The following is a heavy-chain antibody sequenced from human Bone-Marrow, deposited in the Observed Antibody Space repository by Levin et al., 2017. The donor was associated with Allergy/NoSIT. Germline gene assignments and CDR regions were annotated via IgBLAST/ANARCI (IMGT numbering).Heavy chain of an antibody. CDR3: AKEGHYDILTGQAKAFDI. V-gene: IGHV3-30*18. CDR1: GITFSRYG. J-gene: IGHJ3*02. D-gene: IGHD3-9*01. CDR2: ISTNERTT. Sequence: GESLKISCVATGITFSRYGMHWVRQAPGKGPEWVAVISTNERTTYYADSVKGRFTISRDNSKNTIWLQMNSLRPEDTAVYYCAKEGHYDILTGQAKAFDIWGQGTMVTVSS.